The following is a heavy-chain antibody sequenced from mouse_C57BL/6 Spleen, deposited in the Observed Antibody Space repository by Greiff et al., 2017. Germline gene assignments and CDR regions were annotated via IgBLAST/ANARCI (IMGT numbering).Heavy chain of an antibody. CDR2: INPNNGGP. V-gene: IGHV1-22*01. Sequence: EVQLQQPGPELVKPGASVKMSCKASGYTFTDYNMHWVKQSPGKSLEWIGYINPNNGGPSYNQKFKGKATLTVHKSSRTAYMELRRLTSVDSVVDYLAMTSYYGSSPFAYWGQGNLVNVSA. CDR3: AMTSYYGSSPFAY. D-gene: IGHD1-1*01. J-gene: IGHJ3*01. CDR1: GYTFTDYN.